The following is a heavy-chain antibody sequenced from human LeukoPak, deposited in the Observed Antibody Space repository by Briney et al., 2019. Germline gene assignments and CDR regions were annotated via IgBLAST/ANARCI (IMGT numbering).Heavy chain of an antibody. CDR3: ARDWGGMDV. CDR1: GFTFSNYW. V-gene: IGHV3-7*03. Sequence: GGFLRLSCTASGFTFSNYWMSWVRQAPGKGLEWVATIKKDGSEIFYVDSVKGRFTISRDNAENSLFLQMNSLRAEDTASYYCARDWGGMDVWAKGTTVTVSS. CDR2: IKKDGSEI. J-gene: IGHJ6*04. D-gene: IGHD3-16*01.